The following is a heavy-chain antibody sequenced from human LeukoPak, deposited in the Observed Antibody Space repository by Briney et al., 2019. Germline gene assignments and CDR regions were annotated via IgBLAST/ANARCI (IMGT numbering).Heavy chain of an antibody. CDR1: GFTVSSNY. CDR2: MYSGGST. Sequence: GGSLRLSCAASGFTVSSNYMNWVRQAPGKGLEWVSVMYSGGSTFYGDSVRGRFTISRDNSMNTLYLQMNSLRVDDTAVYYCAREQVVVGRGYYGMDVWGQGTTVTVSS. D-gene: IGHD2-2*01. V-gene: IGHV3-66*01. J-gene: IGHJ6*02. CDR3: AREQVVVGRGYYGMDV.